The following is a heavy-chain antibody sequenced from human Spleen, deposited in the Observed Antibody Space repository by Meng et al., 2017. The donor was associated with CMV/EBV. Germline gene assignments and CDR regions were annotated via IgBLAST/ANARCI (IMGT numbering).Heavy chain of an antibody. D-gene: IGHD4-17*01. CDR1: GFTFSSHC. J-gene: IGHJ4*02. Sequence: LSLTCAASGFTFSSHCMSWVRQAPGKGLEWVANIKQDGSEKYYVDFVKGRFTISRDNAKNSLYLQMNSLRAEDTAVYYCVYGGYYFDYWGQGTLVT. V-gene: IGHV3-7*01. CDR3: VYGGYYFDY. CDR2: IKQDGSEK.